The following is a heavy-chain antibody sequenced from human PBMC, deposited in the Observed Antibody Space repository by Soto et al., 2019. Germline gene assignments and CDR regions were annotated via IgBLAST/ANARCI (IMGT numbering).Heavy chain of an antibody. V-gene: IGHV3-11*01. D-gene: IGHD6-19*01. CDR2: ISNSGNTI. J-gene: IGHJ3*02. CDR3: ARDMQWLALFDM. CDR1: GFTFSDYY. Sequence: LRLSCAASGFTFSDYYMSWIRQAPGKGLEWVSYISNSGNTIYYADSVKGRFTMSRDNAKSSLFLHMNSLRADDTAIYYCARDMQWLALFDMWGQGTMVTVSS.